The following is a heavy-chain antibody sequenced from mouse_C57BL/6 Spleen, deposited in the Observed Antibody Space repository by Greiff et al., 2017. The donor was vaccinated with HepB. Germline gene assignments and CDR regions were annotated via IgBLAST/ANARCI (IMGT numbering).Heavy chain of an antibody. J-gene: IGHJ2*01. CDR3: ARSFYSTYYFDS. V-gene: IGHV1-26*01. CDR1: GYTFTDYY. Sequence: EVQLQQSGPELVKPGASVKISCKASGYTFTDYYMNWVKQSHGKSLEWIGDINPNNGGTSYNQKFKGKATLTVDKSSSTAYMELRRLTSEDSAVYYCARSFYSTYYFDSWGQGTTLPVSS. CDR2: INPNNGGT. D-gene: IGHD2-5*01.